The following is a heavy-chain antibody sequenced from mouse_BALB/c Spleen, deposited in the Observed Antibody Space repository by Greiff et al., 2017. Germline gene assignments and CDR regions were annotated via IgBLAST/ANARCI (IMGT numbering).Heavy chain of an antibody. CDR2: IDPENGDT. D-gene: IGHD1-2*01. Sequence: VQLQQSGAELVKPGASVKLSCTASGFNIKDYYMHWVRQRPEQGLEWIGWIDPENGDTESAQKFQGKATMTTDTSSNPAYLQLSSLTSEDTAVYFCNAPPLVLRLSYWYFDVWGAGTTVTVSS. J-gene: IGHJ1*01. CDR1: GFNIKDYY. CDR3: NAPPLVLRLSYWYFDV. V-gene: IGHV14-4*02.